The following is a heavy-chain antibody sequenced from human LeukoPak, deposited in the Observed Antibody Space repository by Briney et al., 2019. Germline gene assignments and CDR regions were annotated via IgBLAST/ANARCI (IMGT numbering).Heavy chain of an antibody. CDR1: GYTFTGYY. CDR3: ARDSPNYDFWSGTTDAFDI. D-gene: IGHD3-3*01. J-gene: IGHJ3*02. CDR2: INPNSGGT. V-gene: IGHV1-2*04. Sequence: ASVKVSCKASGYTFTGYYMHWVRQAPGQGLEWMGWINPNSGGTNYAQKFQGWVTMTRDTSISTAYMELSRLRSDDTAVYYCARDSPNYDFWSGTTDAFDIWGQGTMVTVSS.